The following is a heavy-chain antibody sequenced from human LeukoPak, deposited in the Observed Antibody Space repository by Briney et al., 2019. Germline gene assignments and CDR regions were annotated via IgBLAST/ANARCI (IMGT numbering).Heavy chain of an antibody. Sequence: SETLSLTCTVSGGSISSGGYYWSWIRQHPGKGLEWIGYIYYSGSTYYNPSLKSRVTISVDTSKNQFSLKLSSVTAADTAVYYCARVQYCDFWSGYSTNTYYFDYWGQGTLVTVSS. CDR3: ARVQYCDFWSGYSTNTYYFDY. CDR1: GGSISSGGYY. CDR2: IYYSGST. J-gene: IGHJ4*02. D-gene: IGHD3-3*01. V-gene: IGHV4-31*03.